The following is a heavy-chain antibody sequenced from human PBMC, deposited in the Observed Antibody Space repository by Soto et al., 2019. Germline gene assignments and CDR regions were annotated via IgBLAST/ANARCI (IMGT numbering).Heavy chain of an antibody. CDR2: IDPSDSYT. J-gene: IGHJ4*02. D-gene: IGHD3-22*01. V-gene: IGHV5-10-1*01. Sequence: PGESLNISCKGSGYSFTSYWISLVRQMPGKGLEWMGRIDPSDSYTNYSPSFQGHVTISADKSISTAYLQWSSLKASDTAMYYCAITYYYDSSGYWDNWGQGTLVTVSS. CDR1: GYSFTSYW. CDR3: AITYYYDSSGYWDN.